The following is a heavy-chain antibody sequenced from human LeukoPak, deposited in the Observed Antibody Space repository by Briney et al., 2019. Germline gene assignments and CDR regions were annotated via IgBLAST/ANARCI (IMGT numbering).Heavy chain of an antibody. CDR1: GGSISSYY. V-gene: IGHV4-59*12. J-gene: IGHJ6*02. CDR3: ARGRYYYYGMDV. Sequence: SETLSLTCTVSGGSISSYYWSWIRQPPGKGLEWIGYIYYSGSTNYNPSLKSRVTISVDTSKNQFSLKLSSVTAADTAVYYCARGRYYYYGMDVWGQGTTVTVSS. CDR2: IYYSGST.